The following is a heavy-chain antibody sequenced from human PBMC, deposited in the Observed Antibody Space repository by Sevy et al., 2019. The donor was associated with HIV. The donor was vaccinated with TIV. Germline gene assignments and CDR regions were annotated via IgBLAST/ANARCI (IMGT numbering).Heavy chain of an antibody. Sequence: GGSLRLSCAASGFSVSRNHINWVRQAPGKGQEWIAVIYSDGTTQYADSVKARFTITRDTSNNTVYLQVSSLRADDTALYYCARRLSSAWYFDFWGQGTLVTVSS. CDR1: GFSVSRNH. J-gene: IGHJ4*02. CDR3: ARRLSSAWYFDF. CDR2: IYSDGTT. V-gene: IGHV3-53*01. D-gene: IGHD6-19*01.